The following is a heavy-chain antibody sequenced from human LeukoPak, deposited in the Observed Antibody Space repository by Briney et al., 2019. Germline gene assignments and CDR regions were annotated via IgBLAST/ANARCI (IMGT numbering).Heavy chain of an antibody. Sequence: GGSLRLSCAASGFTFSDYSMNWVRQAPGKGLEWVSSITSTSSYTYYADSVRGRFTISRDNTKPSPYLQMNSLGIEDTAVYYCARDFGGSSPLDYWGQGTLVTVSS. D-gene: IGHD3-16*01. CDR3: ARDFGGSSPLDY. CDR2: ITSTSSYT. J-gene: IGHJ4*02. V-gene: IGHV3-21*01. CDR1: GFTFSDYS.